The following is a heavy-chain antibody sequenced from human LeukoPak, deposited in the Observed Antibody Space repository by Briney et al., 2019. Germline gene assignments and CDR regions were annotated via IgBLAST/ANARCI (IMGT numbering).Heavy chain of an antibody. Sequence: PGGSLRLSCAASGFSVSSKYMNWVRQAPGKGLEWVSVISSDGSTYHTGSVRGRFTISRDNSKNTVHLQMNILRAEDTAVYYCASEKYNWNYGVFDYWGQGTLVTVSS. V-gene: IGHV3-53*01. D-gene: IGHD1-7*01. J-gene: IGHJ4*02. CDR3: ASEKYNWNYGVFDY. CDR1: GFSVSSKY. CDR2: ISSDGST.